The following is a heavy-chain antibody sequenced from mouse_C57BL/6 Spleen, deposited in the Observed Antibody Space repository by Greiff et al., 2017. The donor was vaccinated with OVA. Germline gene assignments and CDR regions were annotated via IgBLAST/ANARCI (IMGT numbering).Heavy chain of an antibody. CDR3: TRAVYDGYPDY. Sequence: EVKLQESGEGLVKPGGSLKLSCAASGFTFSSYALSWVRQTPEKRLEWVAYISSGGDYIYYADTVKGRFTISRDHARNTLYLQMSSLKSEDTAMYYCTRAVYDGYPDYWGQGTTLTVSS. J-gene: IGHJ2*01. CDR1: GFTFSSYA. D-gene: IGHD2-3*01. CDR2: ISSGGDYI. V-gene: IGHV5-9-1*02.